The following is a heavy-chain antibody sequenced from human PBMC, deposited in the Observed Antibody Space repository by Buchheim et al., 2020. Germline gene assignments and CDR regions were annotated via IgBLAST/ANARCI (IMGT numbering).Heavy chain of an antibody. V-gene: IGHV4-39*07. CDR1: GASINNNNYY. CDR2: IYYSGST. CDR3: ASTRWRWLQFSDY. Sequence: QLQLQESGPGLVKPSETLSLTCTVSGASINNNNYYWGFIRQPPGKGLEWIGTIYYSGSTYYNPSLKSRVTISVDTSKNPFSLKLSSVTAADTAVYYCASTRWRWLQFSDYWGQGTL. J-gene: IGHJ4*02. D-gene: IGHD5-24*01.